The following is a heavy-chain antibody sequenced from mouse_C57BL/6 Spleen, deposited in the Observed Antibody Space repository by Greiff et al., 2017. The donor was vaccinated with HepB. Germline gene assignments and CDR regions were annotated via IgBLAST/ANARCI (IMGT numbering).Heavy chain of an antibody. CDR2: IRNKANGYTT. D-gene: IGHD3-2*02. J-gene: IGHJ4*01. CDR1: GFTFTDYY. CDR3: ARSQLRLREGDAMDY. V-gene: IGHV7-3*01. Sequence: EVMLVESGGGLVQPGGSLSLSCAASGFTFTDYYMSWVRQPPGKALEWLGFIRNKANGYTTEYSASVKGRFTISRDNSQSILYLQMNALRAEDSATYYCARSQLRLREGDAMDYWGQGTSVTVSS.